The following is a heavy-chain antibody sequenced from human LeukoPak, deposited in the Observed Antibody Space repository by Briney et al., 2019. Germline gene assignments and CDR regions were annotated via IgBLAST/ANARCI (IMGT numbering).Heavy chain of an antibody. CDR3: ARHARERIAVAGDYYYYHMDV. Sequence: PSETLSLTCTVSGGSLSSYYWSWIRQPPGEGLEWIAYIYYSGSTNYNPSLKSRVTMSADTSKTQFSLKQSSVTAADTAVYYCARHARERIAVAGDYYYYHMDVWGRGTTVTVSS. CDR2: IYYSGST. CDR1: GGSLSSYY. J-gene: IGHJ6*03. D-gene: IGHD6-19*01. V-gene: IGHV4-59*08.